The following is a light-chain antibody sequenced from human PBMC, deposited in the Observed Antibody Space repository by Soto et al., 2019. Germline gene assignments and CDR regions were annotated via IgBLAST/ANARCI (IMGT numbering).Light chain of an antibody. CDR1: QSISSSY. CDR2: GAS. CDR3: QQYGSSSYT. V-gene: IGKV3-20*01. J-gene: IGKJ2*01. Sequence: EIVVTQSPGTLSLSPGERATLSCRASQSISSSYLTWYQHKPGQAPRLLIYGASSRATGIPDRFSGSGSGTDFTLTISRLEPEDVAVYYCQQYGSSSYTFGQGTQLEIK.